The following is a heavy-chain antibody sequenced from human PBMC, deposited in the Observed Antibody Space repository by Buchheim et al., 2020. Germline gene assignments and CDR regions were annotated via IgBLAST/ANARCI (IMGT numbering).Heavy chain of an antibody. J-gene: IGHJ5*02. D-gene: IGHD2-8*02. V-gene: IGHV3-33*01. CDR1: GFAFNTYG. Sequence: QVQLVKSGGGVVQPGRSLRLSCAASGFAFNTYGMHWVRQAPGKGLEWVAFISYDASYTSYEDSVKGRFTISRDNSKNTLFLQINDLRTEDTALYYCARDRHCTATTCYNWFDPWGQGTL. CDR2: ISYDASYT. CDR3: ARDRHCTATTCYNWFDP.